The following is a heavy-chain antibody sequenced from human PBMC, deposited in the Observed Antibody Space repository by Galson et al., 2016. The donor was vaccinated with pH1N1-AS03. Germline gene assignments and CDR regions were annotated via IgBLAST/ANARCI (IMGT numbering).Heavy chain of an antibody. CDR2: ISPFNDDT. Sequence: SVKVSCKASGYTFTSYGLSWLRQAPGQGLEWMGWISPFNDDTKYVEKFQDRVTMTSDISARIAYMELSSLRSEDTAIYYCARVSGEDSGGSYKGASAMDVWGQGTTVIVS. D-gene: IGHD2-15*01. J-gene: IGHJ6*02. CDR1: GYTFTSYG. V-gene: IGHV1-18*04. CDR3: ARVSGEDSGGSYKGASAMDV.